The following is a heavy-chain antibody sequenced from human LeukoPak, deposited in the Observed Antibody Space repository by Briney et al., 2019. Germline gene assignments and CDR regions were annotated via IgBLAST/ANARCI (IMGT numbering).Heavy chain of an antibody. J-gene: IGHJ4*02. CDR3: AKAHFVDERVPAATPADY. Sequence: GGSLRLSCAASGFTFSSYGMRWVRQAPGKGLEWVAFIRYDGSNKYYADSVKGRFTISRDNSKNTLYLQMNSLRAEDTAVYYCAKAHFVDERVPAATPADYWGQGTLVTVSS. CDR2: IRYDGSNK. CDR1: GFTFSSYG. V-gene: IGHV3-30*02. D-gene: IGHD2-2*01.